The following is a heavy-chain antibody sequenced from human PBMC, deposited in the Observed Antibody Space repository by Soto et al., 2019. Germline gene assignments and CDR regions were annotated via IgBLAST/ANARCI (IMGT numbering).Heavy chain of an antibody. D-gene: IGHD3-10*01. CDR3: ARGWFGELLGSNSFDP. J-gene: IGHJ5*02. CDR2: INHSGST. V-gene: IGHV4-34*01. Sequence: QVQLQQWGAGLLKPSETLSLTCAVYGGSFSGYYWSWIRQPPGKGLEWIGEINHSGSTNYNPSLTSQITIAVDTSKNQFSLKLSSVTAADTAVYYCARGWFGELLGSNSFDPWGQGTLVTVSS. CDR1: GGSFSGYY.